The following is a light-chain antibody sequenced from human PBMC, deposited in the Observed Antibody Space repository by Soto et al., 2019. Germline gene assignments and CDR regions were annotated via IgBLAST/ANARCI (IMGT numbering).Light chain of an antibody. V-gene: IGLV1-44*01. CDR1: SSNIGSNT. J-gene: IGLJ3*02. Sequence: QSVLTQPPSASGTPGQRVTISCSGSSSNIGSNTVNWYQQLPGTAPKLLIFSNNQRPSGVPDRFSGSRSVTSASLAISGLPSEDEGDYYCAAWDESLNGRGVFGGGTKVTVL. CDR3: AAWDESLNGRGV. CDR2: SNN.